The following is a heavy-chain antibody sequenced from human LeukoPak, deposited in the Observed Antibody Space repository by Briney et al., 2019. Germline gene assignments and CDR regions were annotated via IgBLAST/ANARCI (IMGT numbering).Heavy chain of an antibody. V-gene: IGHV3-64D*08. CDR3: VHSPRIAASHP. CDR1: GFTFSSYS. CDR2: IGNSGGST. D-gene: IGHD6-13*01. Sequence: PGGSLRLSCSASGFTFSSYSMHWVRQATGKGLEYVSGIGNSGGSTSYADSVKGRFTISRDNSKNTLYLQMSSLTAEDTALYYCVHSPRIAASHPWGQGTLVTVSS. J-gene: IGHJ5*02.